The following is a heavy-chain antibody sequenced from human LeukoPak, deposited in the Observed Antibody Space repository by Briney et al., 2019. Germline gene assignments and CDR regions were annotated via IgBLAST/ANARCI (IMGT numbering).Heavy chain of an antibody. CDR1: GGSFSGYY. CDR3: ARGRYYDFWSGYSDAFDI. CDR2: INHSGST. V-gene: IGHV4-34*01. J-gene: IGHJ3*02. D-gene: IGHD3-3*01. Sequence: SETLSLTCAVYGGSFSGYYWSWIRQPPGKGLEWIGEINHSGSTNYNPSLKSRVTISVDTSKNQFSLKLSSVTAADTAVYYCARGRYYDFWSGYSDAFDIWGQGTMATVSS.